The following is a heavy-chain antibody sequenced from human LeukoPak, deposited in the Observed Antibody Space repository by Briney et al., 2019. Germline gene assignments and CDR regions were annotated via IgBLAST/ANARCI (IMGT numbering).Heavy chain of an antibody. CDR3: ASQDYGDYAY. D-gene: IGHD4-17*01. Sequence: SETLSLTCTVSGASISRYYWGWIRQPPGKGLEWIGSIYYSGSTYYNPSPKSRVTISVDTSKNQFSLKLSSVTAADTAVYYCASQDYGDYAYWGQGTLVTVSS. V-gene: IGHV4-39*01. CDR2: IYYSGST. CDR1: GASISRYY. J-gene: IGHJ4*02.